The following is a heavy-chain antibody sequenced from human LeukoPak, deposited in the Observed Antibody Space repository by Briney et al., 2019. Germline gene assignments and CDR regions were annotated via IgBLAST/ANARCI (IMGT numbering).Heavy chain of an antibody. CDR1: GGTFSSYT. V-gene: IGHV1-69*04. CDR3: ARDGVVDP. J-gene: IGHJ5*02. D-gene: IGHD2-2*01. Sequence: GASVKVSCKASGGTFSSYTISWVRHATGQGLEWMGRIIPILGIANYAQKFQGRVTITADESTSTAYMELSSLRSEDTAVYYCARDGVVDPWGQGTLVTVSS. CDR2: IIPILGIA.